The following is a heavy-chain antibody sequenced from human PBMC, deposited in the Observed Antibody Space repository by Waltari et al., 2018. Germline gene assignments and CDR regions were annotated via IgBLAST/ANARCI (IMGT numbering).Heavy chain of an antibody. Sequence: QLQLKESGPRLVKPLESLSLSCSVSGGSISVSGHYWSWLRQQPGKGLEWIGFVYYTGTAYYNPSVRRLTTISEDSSKNQFSLKLTSVTAADTAIYFCAGHNAWEMRAFDVWGQGTVVTVSS. V-gene: IGHV4-31*01. J-gene: IGHJ3*01. CDR2: VYYTGTA. CDR1: GGSISVSGHY. D-gene: IGHD1-26*01. CDR3: AGHNAWEMRAFDV.